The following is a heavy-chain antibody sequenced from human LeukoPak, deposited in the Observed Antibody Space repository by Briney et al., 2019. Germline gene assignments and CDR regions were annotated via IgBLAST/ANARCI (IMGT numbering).Heavy chain of an antibody. J-gene: IGHJ4*02. D-gene: IGHD1-26*01. CDR3: AKDGERGSYSYFDY. V-gene: IGHV3-23*01. Sequence: GGSLRLSCAASGFTFSSYAMSWVRQAPGKGLEWVSAISGSTGSTYYADSVKGRFTISRDNSKNTLYLQMKSLRAEDTAVYYCAKDGERGSYSYFDYWGQGTLVTDSS. CDR1: GFTFSSYA. CDR2: ISGSTGST.